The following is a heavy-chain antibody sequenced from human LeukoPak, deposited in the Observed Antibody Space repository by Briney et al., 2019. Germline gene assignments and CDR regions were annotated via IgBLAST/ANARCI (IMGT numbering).Heavy chain of an antibody. CDR1: GFTFSSYW. CDR3: ATFRYCSGGSCYSPP. V-gene: IGHV3-74*01. D-gene: IGHD2-15*01. J-gene: IGHJ5*02. CDR2: INSDGSST. Sequence: GGSLRLSCAASGFTFSSYWMHWVRQAPGKGLVWVSRINSDGSSTSYADSVKGRFTISRDNAKNTLYLQMNSLRAEDTAVYYCATFRYCSGGSCYSPPWGQGTLVTVSP.